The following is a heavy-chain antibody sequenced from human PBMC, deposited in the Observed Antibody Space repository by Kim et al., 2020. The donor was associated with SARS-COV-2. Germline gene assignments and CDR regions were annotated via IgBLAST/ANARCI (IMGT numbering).Heavy chain of an antibody. Sequence: SPPFQGNVTITADKSISTAYLQWSSLKASDTAMYYCASPHYGSGSYHFDYWGQGTLVTVSS. V-gene: IGHV5-10-1*01. J-gene: IGHJ4*02. D-gene: IGHD3-10*01. CDR3: ASPHYGSGSYHFDY.